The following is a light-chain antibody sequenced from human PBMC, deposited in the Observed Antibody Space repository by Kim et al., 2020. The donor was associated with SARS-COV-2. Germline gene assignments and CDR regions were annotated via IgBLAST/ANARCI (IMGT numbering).Light chain of an antibody. V-gene: IGKV1-33*01. J-gene: IGKJ1*01. CDR1: QDISDS. CDR2: DAS. Sequence: DIQMTQSPSSLSASVGDRVTITCQESQDISDSLNWYQHKPGKVPELLIYDASNLETGVPSRFSGSGSGTDFTFTISSLQPEDFATYYCQQFGSLPRTFGQGTKVDIK. CDR3: QQFGSLPRT.